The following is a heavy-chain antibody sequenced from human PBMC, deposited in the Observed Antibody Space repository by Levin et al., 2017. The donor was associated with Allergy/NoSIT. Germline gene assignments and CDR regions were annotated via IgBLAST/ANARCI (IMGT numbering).Heavy chain of an antibody. CDR3: VRGAGGLDH. J-gene: IGHJ4*02. Sequence: PGGSLRLSCAASGFMFRSYWMHWVRQVPGKGLVWVSHITSDGSGISYVDSVKGRFTISRDNTKNTLYLQMNSLRDEDTAVYYCVRGAGGLDHWGQGALVIVSS. V-gene: IGHV3-74*01. CDR2: ITSDGSGI. D-gene: IGHD3-16*01. CDR1: GFMFRSYW.